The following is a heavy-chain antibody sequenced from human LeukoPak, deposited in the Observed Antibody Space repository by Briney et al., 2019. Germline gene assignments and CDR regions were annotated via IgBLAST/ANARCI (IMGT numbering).Heavy chain of an antibody. Sequence: TSETLSLTCTVSGGSISSYYWSWIRQPPGKGLEWIGYIYYSGSTNYNPSLKSRVTISVDTSKNQFSLKLSSVTAADTAVYYCATTTVRPYYFDYWGQGTLVTVSS. CDR3: ATTTVRPYYFDY. V-gene: IGHV4-59*01. CDR1: GGSISSYY. CDR2: IYYSGST. D-gene: IGHD4-11*01. J-gene: IGHJ4*02.